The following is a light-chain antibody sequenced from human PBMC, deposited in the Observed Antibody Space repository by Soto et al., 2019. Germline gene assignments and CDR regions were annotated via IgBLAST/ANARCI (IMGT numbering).Light chain of an antibody. J-gene: IGLJ3*02. CDR1: SSKIGAGYD. CDR3: QSYDSSLSGSV. V-gene: IGLV1-40*01. Sequence: QSVLTQPPSVSGAPGQRVTISCTGSSSKIGAGYDVHSYQQLPGTAPKLLIYGNSNRPSGVPDRFSGSKSGTSASLAITGLQAEDEADYYCQSYDSSLSGSVFGGGTKLTVL. CDR2: GNS.